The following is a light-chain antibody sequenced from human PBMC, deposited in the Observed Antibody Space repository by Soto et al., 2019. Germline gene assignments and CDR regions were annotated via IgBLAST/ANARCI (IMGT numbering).Light chain of an antibody. V-gene: IGKV1-5*03. J-gene: IGKJ1*01. Sequence: DIQMTQSPSILSASVGDRVTITCRASQRIDTWLAWYQQKPGTAPKLLIYKATILQSGVPSRFGGSGSGTEFTLAISSLELDDFGTEYCQQYETFTTWTFGQGTKV. CDR2: KAT. CDR1: QRIDTW. CDR3: QQYETFTTWT.